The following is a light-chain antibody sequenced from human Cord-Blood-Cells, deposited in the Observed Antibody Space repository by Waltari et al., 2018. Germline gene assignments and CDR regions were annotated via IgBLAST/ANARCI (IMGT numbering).Light chain of an antibody. CDR3: QQYDNLLT. Sequence: DIQLTQSPSSLSASVGDRVTITCQASQDISNYLNWYQKKPEKAPKLLIYDASNLETVVPSRFSGSGSRTDFTFTISSLQPEDIATYYCQQYDNLLTFGQGTRLEIK. J-gene: IGKJ5*01. CDR1: QDISNY. V-gene: IGKV1-33*01. CDR2: DAS.